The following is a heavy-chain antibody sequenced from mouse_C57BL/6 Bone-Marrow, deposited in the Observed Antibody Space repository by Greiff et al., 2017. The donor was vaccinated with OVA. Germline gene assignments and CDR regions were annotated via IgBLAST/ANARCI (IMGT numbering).Heavy chain of an antibody. V-gene: IGHV5-9-1*02. J-gene: IGHJ4*01. Sequence: EVKLVESGEGLVKPGGSLKLSCAASGFTFSSYSMSWVRQTPEKRLAWVAYISSGGDYIYYADTVKGRFTISRDNARNTLYLQMSSLNSEDTAMYYCTRLLDAMDYWGQGTSVTVSS. D-gene: IGHD2-1*01. CDR3: TRLLDAMDY. CDR2: ISSGGDYI. CDR1: GFTFSSYS.